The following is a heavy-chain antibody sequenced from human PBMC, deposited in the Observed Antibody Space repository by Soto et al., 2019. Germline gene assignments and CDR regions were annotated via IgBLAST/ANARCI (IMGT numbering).Heavy chain of an antibody. Sequence: SQTLSLTCAISGDSVSSNSAAWNWIRQSPSRGLEWLGRTYYRSKWYNDYAVSVKSRITINPDTSKNQFSLQLNSVTPEDTAVYYCAKGGSSAVAGTGWFDPWGQGTLVTVSS. CDR3: AKGGSSAVAGTGWFDP. D-gene: IGHD6-19*01. V-gene: IGHV6-1*01. CDR1: GDSVSSNSAA. CDR2: TYYRSKWYN. J-gene: IGHJ5*02.